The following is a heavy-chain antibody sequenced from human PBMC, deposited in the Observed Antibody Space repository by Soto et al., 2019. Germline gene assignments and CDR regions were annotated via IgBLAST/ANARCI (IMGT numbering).Heavy chain of an antibody. CDR3: AKEFHSWNYFDY. V-gene: IGHV3-30*18. CDR1: GFTFSSSG. D-gene: IGHD1-20*01. CDR2: ISYDGSNK. J-gene: IGHJ4*02. Sequence: FRLSCAASGFTFSSSGMHWVRQAPGKGLEWVAVISYDGSNKFYADSVKGRFTISRDNFRNTLYLQMNSLRAEDTAVYYCAKEFHSWNYFDYWGQGTLVTVSS.